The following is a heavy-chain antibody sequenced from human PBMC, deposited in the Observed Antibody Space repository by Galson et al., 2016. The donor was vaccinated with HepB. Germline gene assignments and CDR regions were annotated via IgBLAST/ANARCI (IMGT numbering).Heavy chain of an antibody. CDR3: ARGHAVDSYDASGYPEH. D-gene: IGHD3-22*01. CDR2: ISNSGST. J-gene: IGHJ4*02. CDR1: GGSVSRGGSY. Sequence: TLSLTCTVSGGSVSRGGSYWSWIRQRPGKGLESIGYISNSGSTSSNPSPQRRVSISADTSKNQFSLKVSSVTAADTAVYFCARGHAVDSYDASGYPEHWGQGTLVTVSS. V-gene: IGHV4-31*03.